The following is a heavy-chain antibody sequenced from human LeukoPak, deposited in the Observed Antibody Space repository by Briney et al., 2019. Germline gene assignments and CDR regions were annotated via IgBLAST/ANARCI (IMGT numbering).Heavy chain of an antibody. CDR3: ARGSMVRGVIATADRGFDP. CDR2: INPNSGGT. CDR1: GYTFTGYY. V-gene: IGHV1-2*06. J-gene: IGHJ5*02. Sequence: ASVKVSCKASGYTFTGYYMHWVRQAPGQGLEWMGRINPNSGGTNYAQKFQGRVTMTRDTSISTAYMELSSLRSEDTAVYYCARGSMVRGVIATADRGFDPWGQGTLVTVSS. D-gene: IGHD3-10*01.